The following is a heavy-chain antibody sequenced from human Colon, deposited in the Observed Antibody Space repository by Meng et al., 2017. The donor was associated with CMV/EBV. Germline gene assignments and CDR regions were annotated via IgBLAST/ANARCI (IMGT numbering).Heavy chain of an antibody. D-gene: IGHD6-13*01. CDR1: GYTLTELS. V-gene: IGHV1-24*01. J-gene: IGHJ4*02. Sequence: ASMKVSCKVSGYTLTELSIHWVRQAPGKGLEWMGGFNPENGERVYAQKFQGRVTMTDDTSTDTANMELSSLRFEDTAVYYCASERLGAAAIPLDYWGQGTPVTVSS. CDR2: FNPENGER. CDR3: ASERLGAAAIPLDY.